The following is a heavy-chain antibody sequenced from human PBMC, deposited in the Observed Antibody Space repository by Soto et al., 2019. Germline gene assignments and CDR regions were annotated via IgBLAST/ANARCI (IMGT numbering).Heavy chain of an antibody. CDR3: ARKDKSGYFNWFDP. Sequence: GESLKISCRTSGYRFTSYWIPLVRQMPGKGLEWMGIIFPSDSDTRYSPSFQGQVTISADRSTSTVFLQWASLKASDTAVYFCARKDKSGYFNWFDPWGQGTLVTVYS. CDR1: GYRFTSYW. CDR2: IFPSDSDT. D-gene: IGHD3-22*01. V-gene: IGHV5-51*01. J-gene: IGHJ5*02.